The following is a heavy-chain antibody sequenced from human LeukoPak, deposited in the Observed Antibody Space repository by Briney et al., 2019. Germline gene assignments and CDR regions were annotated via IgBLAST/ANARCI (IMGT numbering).Heavy chain of an antibody. Sequence: KLGESLKISCKGSGYSFTSYWIGWVRQMPGKGLKWMGIIYPGDSDTRYSPSFQGQVTISADKSISTAYLQWSSLKASDTAMYYCARLVYYDSSGYYSYDAFDIWGQGTMVTVSS. CDR3: ARLVYYDSSGYYSYDAFDI. CDR1: GYSFTSYW. J-gene: IGHJ3*02. CDR2: IYPGDSDT. D-gene: IGHD3-22*01. V-gene: IGHV5-51*01.